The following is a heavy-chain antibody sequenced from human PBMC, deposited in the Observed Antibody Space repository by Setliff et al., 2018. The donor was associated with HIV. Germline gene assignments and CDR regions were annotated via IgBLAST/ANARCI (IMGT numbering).Heavy chain of an antibody. V-gene: IGHV4-38-2*01. J-gene: IGHJ3*02. CDR2: IYYSGST. Sequence: SETLSLTCAVSGYSVSSGYYWGWIRQPPGKGLEWIASIYYSGSTYYAPSLKSRVTISVDTSKNQFSLKLTSVTAADTAVYFCARVVPREVAPGGFDIWGQGTMVTISS. CDR3: ARVVPREVAPGGFDI. CDR1: GYSVSSGYY. D-gene: IGHD5-12*01.